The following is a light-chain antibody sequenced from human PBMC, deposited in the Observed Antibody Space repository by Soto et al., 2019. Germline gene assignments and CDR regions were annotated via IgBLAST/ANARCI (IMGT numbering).Light chain of an antibody. Sequence: QSVLTQPPSVSGAPGQRVTISCTGSSSNIGAGYDLNWYQQVPGTAPKLLIYGKSNRPSGVPDRFSGSKSGTSASLAITGLQAEDEADYYCQSYDRSLSVLFGGGTKVTVL. CDR2: GKS. CDR3: QSYDRSLSVL. J-gene: IGLJ2*01. V-gene: IGLV1-40*01. CDR1: SSNIGAGYD.